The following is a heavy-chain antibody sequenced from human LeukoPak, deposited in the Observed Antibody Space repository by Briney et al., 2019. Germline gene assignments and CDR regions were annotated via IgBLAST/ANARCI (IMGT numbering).Heavy chain of an antibody. D-gene: IGHD4-17*01. CDR2: IYHSGST. Sequence: PSETLSLTCTVSGGSISSGGYYWSWIRQPPGKGPEWIGYIYHSGSTYYNPSLKSRVTISVDRSKNQFSLKLSSVTAADTAVYYCARLGLRRSFDYWGQGTLVTVSS. J-gene: IGHJ4*02. V-gene: IGHV4-30-2*01. CDR3: ARLGLRRSFDY. CDR1: GGSISSGGYY.